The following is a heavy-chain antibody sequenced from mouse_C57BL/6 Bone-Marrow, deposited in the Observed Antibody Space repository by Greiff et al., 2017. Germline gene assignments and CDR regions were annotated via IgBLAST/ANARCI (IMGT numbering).Heavy chain of an antibody. CDR1: GYSFTSYY. D-gene: IGHD2-1*01. CDR2: IYPGSGNT. J-gene: IGHJ2*01. CDR3: AAYGNYEGGFYLLDY. V-gene: IGHV1-66*01. Sequence: VMLVESGPELVKPGASVKISCKASGYSFTSYYIHWVKQRPGQGLEWIGWIYPGSGNTKYNEKFKGKATLTADTASSTAYMQLSSLTSEDSAVYYCAAYGNYEGGFYLLDYWGQGTTLTVSS.